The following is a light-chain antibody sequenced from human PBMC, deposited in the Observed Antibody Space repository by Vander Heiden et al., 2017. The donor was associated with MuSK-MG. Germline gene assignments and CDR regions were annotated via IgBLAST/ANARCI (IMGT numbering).Light chain of an antibody. J-gene: IGLJ1*01. V-gene: IGLV2-8*01. Sequence: SALTQPPSASGSPGQSVTISCTGTGRYVGAYDYVSWYQQYPGNAPNLMVVEGSERPSGVPGRFSGSKSGNTASLTGSGRQAEDEAEYYCRSDAGTNIYVFGTGTKVTVL. CDR3: RSDAGTNIYV. CDR1: GRYVGAYDY. CDR2: EGS.